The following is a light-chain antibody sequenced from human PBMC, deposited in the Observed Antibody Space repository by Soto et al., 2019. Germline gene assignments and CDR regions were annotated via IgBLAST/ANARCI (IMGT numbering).Light chain of an antibody. V-gene: IGKV1-39*01. CDR1: QSINSY. J-gene: IGKJ1*01. Sequence: IQMTQSPSSLSASVGDRLTIICRASQSINSYLNWYQKAPGKATKFMIYAAYNLQSGVPQRFRGSGSGKDFTLTIAALQPDECATDECHQSFSSPRTFGQGTKVDI. CDR3: HQSFSSPRT. CDR2: AAY.